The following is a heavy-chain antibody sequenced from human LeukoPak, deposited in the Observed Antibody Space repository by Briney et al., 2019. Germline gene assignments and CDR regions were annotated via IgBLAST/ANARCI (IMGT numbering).Heavy chain of an antibody. CDR1: GFTFSSYA. CDR2: ISGSGGST. D-gene: IGHD3-22*01. J-gene: IGHJ4*02. CDR3: AIQRVVSTGQFDY. Sequence: PGGSLRLSCAASGFTFSSYAMSWVRQAPGKGLEWVSAISGSGGSTYYADSVKGRFTISRDNSKNTLYLQMNSLRAKDTAVYYCAIQRVVSTGQFDYWGQGTLVTVSS. V-gene: IGHV3-23*01.